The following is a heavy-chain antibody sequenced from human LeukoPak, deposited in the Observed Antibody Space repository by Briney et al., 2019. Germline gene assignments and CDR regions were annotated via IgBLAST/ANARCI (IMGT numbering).Heavy chain of an antibody. Sequence: SQTLSLTCTVSGGSISSGDYYWSWIRQPPGKGLEWIGYIYYSGSTYYNPSLKSRVIILVDTSKNQFSLKLSSVTVADTAVYYCARIKMRGSGYLDPWGQGTLVTVSS. CDR1: GGSISSGDYY. J-gene: IGHJ5*02. D-gene: IGHD3-22*01. V-gene: IGHV4-30-4*01. CDR2: IYYSGST. CDR3: ARIKMRGSGYLDP.